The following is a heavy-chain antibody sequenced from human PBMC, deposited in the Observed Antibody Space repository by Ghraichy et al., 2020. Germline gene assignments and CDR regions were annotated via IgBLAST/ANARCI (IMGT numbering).Heavy chain of an antibody. CDR3: ARDRTIAAAGTNTFDP. D-gene: IGHD6-13*01. J-gene: IGHJ5*02. CDR1: GFTFSSYW. V-gene: IGHV3-74*01. Sequence: GGSLRLSCAASGFTFSSYWMHWVRQAPEKGLVWVSRINSDGSSTSYADSVKGRFTISRDNAKNTLYLQMNSLRAEDTAVYYCARDRTIAAAGTNTFDPWGQGTLVTVSS. CDR2: INSDGSST.